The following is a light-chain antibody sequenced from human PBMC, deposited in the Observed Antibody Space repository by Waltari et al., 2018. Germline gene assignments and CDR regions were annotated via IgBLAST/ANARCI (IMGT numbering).Light chain of an antibody. CDR2: DTS. CDR1: QRVSTN. Sequence: IVMTQSPATLSVSPGERVALSCRASQRVSTNFAWYQQRPGQAPRILIYDTSTRATGIPARFSGSGSGTEFTLTISSLQSEDSAIYYCQQYENLITFGQGTRLEIK. V-gene: IGKV3D-15*01. J-gene: IGKJ5*01. CDR3: QQYENLIT.